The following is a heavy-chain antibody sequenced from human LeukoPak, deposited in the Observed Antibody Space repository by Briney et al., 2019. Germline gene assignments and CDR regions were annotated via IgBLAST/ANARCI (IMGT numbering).Heavy chain of an antibody. CDR1: GDSTSNFY. CDR2: IHYSGSS. CDR3: ALAPNSNWFDF. D-gene: IGHD2-8*01. J-gene: IGHJ5*01. V-gene: IGHV4-59*03. Sequence: SETLSLTCTVSGDSTSNFYWNWIRQSPGKGLEWIGNIHYSGSSVYNPSLKSRGTISIDTSRRQSFLKLNSVTAADTAVYFCALAPNSNWFDFWGPGTLVTVSS.